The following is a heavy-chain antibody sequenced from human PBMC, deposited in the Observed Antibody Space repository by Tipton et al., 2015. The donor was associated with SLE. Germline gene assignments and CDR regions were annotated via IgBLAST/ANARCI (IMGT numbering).Heavy chain of an antibody. CDR3: ARLCCTNGVLDY. J-gene: IGHJ4*02. Sequence: TLSLTCAVYGGSFSGYYWSWIRQPPGKGLEWIGYIYYSGSTYYNPSLKSRVTISVDTSKNQFSLKLSSVTAADTAVYYCARLCCTNGVLDYWGQGTLVTVSS. D-gene: IGHD2-8*01. CDR2: IYYSGST. V-gene: IGHV4-34*01. CDR1: GGSFSGYY.